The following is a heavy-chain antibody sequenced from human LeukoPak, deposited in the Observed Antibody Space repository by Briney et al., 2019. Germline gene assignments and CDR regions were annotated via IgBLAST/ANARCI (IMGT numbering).Heavy chain of an antibody. CDR2: ISGSGGNT. Sequence: SGGSLRLSCAASGFTFSRFAMSWVRQAPGKGLEWVSLISGSGGNTYYADSVKGRFTISRDNSKNTLYLQMNSLRAEDTAVYYCAKEFYYGSGNYYPTFDYWGQGTLVTVSS. CDR3: AKEFYYGSGNYYPTFDY. CDR1: GFTFSRFA. J-gene: IGHJ4*02. V-gene: IGHV3-23*01. D-gene: IGHD3-10*01.